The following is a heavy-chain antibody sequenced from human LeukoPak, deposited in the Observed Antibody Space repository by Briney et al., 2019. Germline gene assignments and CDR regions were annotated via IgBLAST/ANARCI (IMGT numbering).Heavy chain of an antibody. Sequence: PSQTLSLTCTVSGGSISSGSYYWSWIRQPAGKGLEWIGRIYTSGSTNYNPSLKSRVTMSVDTSKNQFSLKLSSVTAADTAVYYCARDRYCSGGSCYSTYYYYYMDVWGKGTTVTVSS. D-gene: IGHD2-15*01. CDR3: ARDRYCSGGSCYSTYYYYYMDV. CDR2: IYTSGST. J-gene: IGHJ6*03. V-gene: IGHV4-61*02. CDR1: GGSISSGSYY.